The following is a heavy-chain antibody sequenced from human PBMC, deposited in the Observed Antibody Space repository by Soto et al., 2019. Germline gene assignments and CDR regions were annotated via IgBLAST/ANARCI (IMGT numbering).Heavy chain of an antibody. CDR3: ARYSYGSDYYFDY. D-gene: IGHD3-10*01. CDR2: IYYSGST. CDR1: GGSIRSYY. Sequence: PSETLSLTCTVSGGSIRSYYWSWIRQPPGKELEWIGSIYYSGSTNSNPSLKSRVTMSVDTSKNQFSLKLSAVIAADTAMYYCARYSYGSDYYFDYWGQGTLVTVSS. V-gene: IGHV4-59*01. J-gene: IGHJ4*02.